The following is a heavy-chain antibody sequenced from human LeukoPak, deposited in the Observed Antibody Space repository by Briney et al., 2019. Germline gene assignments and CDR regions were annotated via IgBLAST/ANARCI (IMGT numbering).Heavy chain of an antibody. J-gene: IGHJ4*02. CDR2: IYYSGST. V-gene: IGHV4-59*08. CDR1: GGSISSYH. D-gene: IGHD4-17*01. CDR3: ARIDYGDYVPLDY. Sequence: SSETLSLTCTVSGGSISSYHWSWIRQPPGKGLEWIGYIYYSGSTNYNPSLKSRVTISVDTSKNQFSLKLSSVTAADTAVYYCARIDYGDYVPLDYWGQGTLVTVSS.